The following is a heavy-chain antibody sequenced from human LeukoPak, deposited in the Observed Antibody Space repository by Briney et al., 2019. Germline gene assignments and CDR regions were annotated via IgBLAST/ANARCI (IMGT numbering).Heavy chain of an antibody. CDR2: ITGSGGST. J-gene: IGHJ4*02. V-gene: IGHV3-23*01. D-gene: IGHD1-26*01. Sequence: GGSLRLSCAASGFTFSSYAMSWVRQAPGKGLEWVSAITGSGGSTYYADSVKGRFTISRDNSKNTLYLQMNSLRAEDTAVYYCAKDPSGSYANYFDYWGQGTLVTVSS. CDR1: GFTFSSYA. CDR3: AKDPSGSYANYFDY.